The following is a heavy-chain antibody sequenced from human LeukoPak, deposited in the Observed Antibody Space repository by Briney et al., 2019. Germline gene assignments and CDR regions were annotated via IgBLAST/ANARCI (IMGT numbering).Heavy chain of an antibody. CDR2: ISGSGGST. V-gene: IGHV3-23*01. CDR3: ATDIRWGAFDI. D-gene: IGHD3-3*01. Sequence: GGSLRLSCAASGFIFSNYGMSWVRQAPGKGLEWVSGISGSGGSTYYADSVKGRFTISRDNSKNTLYLQMNSLRAEDTAVYYCATDIRWGAFDIWGQGTMVTVSS. CDR1: GFIFSNYG. J-gene: IGHJ3*02.